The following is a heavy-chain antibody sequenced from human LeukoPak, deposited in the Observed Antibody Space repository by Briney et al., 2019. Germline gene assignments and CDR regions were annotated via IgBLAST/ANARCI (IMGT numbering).Heavy chain of an antibody. CDR2: INDSGDST. Sequence: PGGSLRLSCAASGFTFSSYAMSWVRQAPGKGLEWVSSINDSGDSTYYADSVKGRFTISRDNSKNTLYLLMNNLRAEDTAIFYCVTAYCSSTSCPTWGQGTLVTVSS. CDR3: VTAYCSSTSCPT. D-gene: IGHD2-2*01. J-gene: IGHJ5*02. V-gene: IGHV3-23*01. CDR1: GFTFSSYA.